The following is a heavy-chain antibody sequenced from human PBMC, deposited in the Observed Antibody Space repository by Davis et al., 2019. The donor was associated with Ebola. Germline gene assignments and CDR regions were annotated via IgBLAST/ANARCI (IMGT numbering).Heavy chain of an antibody. V-gene: IGHV5-10-1*01. CDR2: IDPSDSYT. CDR3: ARLAGDYDVWTGPYYFDF. CDR1: GYSFTSYW. Sequence: GESLKISCNGSGYSFTSYWISWVNQMPGKGLEWMGRIDPSDSYTNYSPSFQGHVTISADKSTNTAYLQWTSLQASDTAMYYCARLAGDYDVWTGPYYFDFWGQGTQVTVSS. J-gene: IGHJ4*02. D-gene: IGHD3/OR15-3a*01.